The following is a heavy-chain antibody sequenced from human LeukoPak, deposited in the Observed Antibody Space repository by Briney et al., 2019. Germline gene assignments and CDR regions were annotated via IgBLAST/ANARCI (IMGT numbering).Heavy chain of an antibody. CDR1: GYSFTSYW. D-gene: IGHD5-12*01. V-gene: IGHV5-51*01. Sequence: GESLKISCKGSGYSFTSYWIGWVRQMPGKGLEWMGIIYPGDSDTRYSPSFQGQVTISADKSISTAYLQWSSLKASDTAMYYCARSYSGYDSYYSYYYYMDVWGKGTTVTVSS. J-gene: IGHJ6*03. CDR3: ARSYSGYDSYYSYYYYMDV. CDR2: IYPGDSDT.